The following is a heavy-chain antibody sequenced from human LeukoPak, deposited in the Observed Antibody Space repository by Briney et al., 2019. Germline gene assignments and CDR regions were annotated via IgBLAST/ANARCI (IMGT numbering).Heavy chain of an antibody. CDR1: GFTFSYYW. D-gene: IGHD3-16*01. CDR2: IKQDGTDK. J-gene: IGHJ4*02. CDR3: AKDGKITPDY. V-gene: IGHV3-7*01. Sequence: PGGSLRLSCAASGFTFSYYWMSWVRQAPGKGLEWVANIKQDGTDKYYVDSVRGRFTISRDNAKNTLSLEMNSLRAEDTAVYYCAKDGKITPDYWGQGTLVTVSS.